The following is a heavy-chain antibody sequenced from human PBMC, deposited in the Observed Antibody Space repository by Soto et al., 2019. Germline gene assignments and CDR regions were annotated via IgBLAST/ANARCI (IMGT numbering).Heavy chain of an antibody. D-gene: IGHD1-26*01. J-gene: IGHJ4*02. Sequence: PGGSLRLSCAASGFTFSDYAMSWVRQAPGKGLEWASSISSGGGSPYYADSVKGLFTISRNNSKNTLFLQMNSLRAEDTAVYYCAKGDGRIVPRHFDYWGQGTLVTVSS. CDR3: AKGDGRIVPRHFDY. V-gene: IGHV3-23*01. CDR2: ISSGGGSP. CDR1: GFTFSDYA.